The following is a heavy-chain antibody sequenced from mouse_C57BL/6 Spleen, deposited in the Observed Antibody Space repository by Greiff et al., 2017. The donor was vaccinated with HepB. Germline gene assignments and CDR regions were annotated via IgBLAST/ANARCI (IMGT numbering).Heavy chain of an antibody. Sequence: QVQLQQPGAELVKPGASVKLSCKASGYTFTSYWMQWVKQRPGQGLEWIGEIDPSDSYTNYNQKFKGKATLTVDTSSSTAYMQLSSLTSEDSAVYYCARFRAMDYWGQGTSVTVSS. J-gene: IGHJ4*01. CDR3: ARFRAMDY. CDR2: IDPSDSYT. V-gene: IGHV1-50*01. CDR1: GYTFTSYW.